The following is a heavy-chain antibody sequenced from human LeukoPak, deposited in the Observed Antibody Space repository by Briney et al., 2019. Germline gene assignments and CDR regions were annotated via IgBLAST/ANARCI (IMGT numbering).Heavy chain of an antibody. Sequence: GGSLRLSCAASGFTFSSYGIHWVRQAPGKGLEWVAVIWYDGSNKYYADSVKGRFTISRDNSKNTLYLQMNSLRAEDTAVYYCARERGVGGTTWGDIGYWGQGTLVTVSS. CDR1: GFTFSSYG. J-gene: IGHJ4*02. CDR2: IWYDGSNK. D-gene: IGHD1-26*01. CDR3: ARERGVGGTTWGDIGY. V-gene: IGHV3-33*01.